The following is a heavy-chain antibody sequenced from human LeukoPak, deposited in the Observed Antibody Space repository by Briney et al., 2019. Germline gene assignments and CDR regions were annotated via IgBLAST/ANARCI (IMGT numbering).Heavy chain of an antibody. J-gene: IGHJ4*02. CDR2: ISYDGSNK. D-gene: IGHD3-10*01. V-gene: IGHV3-30*18. CDR1: GFTFSSYG. CDR3: AKLLLWFGELPDY. Sequence: GGSLRLSCVASGFTFSSYGMHWVRQAPGKGLEWVAVISYDGSNKYYADSVKGRFTISRDNSKNTLYLQMNSLRAEDTAVYYCAKLLLWFGELPDYWGQGTLVTVSS.